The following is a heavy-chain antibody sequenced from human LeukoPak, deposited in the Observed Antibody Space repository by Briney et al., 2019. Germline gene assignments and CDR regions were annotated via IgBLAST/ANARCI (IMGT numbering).Heavy chain of an antibody. CDR1: GGFISSGDYY. CDR3: AREKAVYGSGSYLF. D-gene: IGHD3-10*01. Sequence: SQTLSLTCTVSGGFISSGDYYWSWIRQPPGKGLEWIGYIYYSGSTYYNPSLKSRITISVDTSKNQFSLKLSSVTAADTAVYYCAREKAVYGSGSYLFWGRGTLVTVSS. J-gene: IGHJ4*02. CDR2: IYYSGST. V-gene: IGHV4-30-4*01.